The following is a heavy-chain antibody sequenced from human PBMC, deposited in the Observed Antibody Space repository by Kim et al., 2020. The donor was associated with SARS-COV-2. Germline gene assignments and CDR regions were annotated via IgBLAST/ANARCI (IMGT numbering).Heavy chain of an antibody. V-gene: IGHV4-34*01. CDR3: ARGLRRQWLVGVWYFDL. CDR1: GGSFSGYY. Sequence: SETLSLTCAVYGGSFSGYYWSWIRQPPGKGLEWIGEINHSGSTNYNPSLKSRVTISVDTSKNQFSLKLSSVTAADTAVYYCARGLRRQWLVGVWYFDLWGRGTLVTVSS. J-gene: IGHJ2*01. CDR2: INHSGST. D-gene: IGHD6-19*01.